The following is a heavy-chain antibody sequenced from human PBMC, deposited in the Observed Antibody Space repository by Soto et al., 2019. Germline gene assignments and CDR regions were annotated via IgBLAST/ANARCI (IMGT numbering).Heavy chain of an antibody. CDR2: ISSSSSYI. J-gene: IGHJ5*02. CDR1: GFTFSSYR. D-gene: IGHD6-13*01. V-gene: IGHV3-21*01. Sequence: PGGSLRLSCAASGFTFSSYRMNWVRQAPGKGLEWVSSISSSSSYIYYADSVKGRFTISRDNAKNSLYLQMNSLRAEDTAVYYCARSFEMAAAGTGGWFDPWGQGTLVTVSS. CDR3: ARSFEMAAAGTGGWFDP.